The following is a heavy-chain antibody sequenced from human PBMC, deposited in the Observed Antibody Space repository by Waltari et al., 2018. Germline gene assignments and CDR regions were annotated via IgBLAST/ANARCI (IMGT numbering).Heavy chain of an antibody. CDR1: GGSISSGSYY. Sequence: QVQLQESGPGLVKPSQTLSLTCTVSGGSISSGSYYWSWMRKPAGKGLEWIGRIYTSGSTNYNPSLKRRVTISVDTSKNQFSLKLSSVTAADTAVYYCARAKYCSGGSCYGKAFDIWGQGTMVTVSS. CDR3: ARAKYCSGGSCYGKAFDI. J-gene: IGHJ3*02. CDR2: IYTSGST. D-gene: IGHD2-15*01. V-gene: IGHV4-61*02.